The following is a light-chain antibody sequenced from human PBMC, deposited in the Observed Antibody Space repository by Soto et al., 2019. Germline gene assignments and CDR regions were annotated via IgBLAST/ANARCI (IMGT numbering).Light chain of an antibody. CDR1: SSDVGGYNY. CDR3: CSYAGSTWV. CDR2: DVS. Sequence: QSALTQPRSVSGSPGQSVTISCTGTSSDVGGYNYVSWYQQHPGKAPKLMIYDVSNRPSGVPDRFSGSKSGNMASLTISGLQADDEADYYCCSYAGSTWVFGGGTKVTVL. V-gene: IGLV2-11*01. J-gene: IGLJ3*02.